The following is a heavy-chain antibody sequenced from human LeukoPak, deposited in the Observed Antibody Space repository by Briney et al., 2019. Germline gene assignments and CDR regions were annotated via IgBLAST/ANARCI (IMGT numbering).Heavy chain of an antibody. J-gene: IGHJ5*02. CDR2: ISWNSGSI. CDR1: GCTFVDYA. V-gene: IGHV3-9*01. D-gene: IGHD6-13*01. Sequence: GGSLRLSCAASGCTFVDYAMHWVRQAPGKCLEWVSGISWNSGSIGYADSVKGRFTISRDNAKNSLYLQMNSLRAEDTALYYCAKGYSSSWYNWFDPWGQGTLVTVSS. CDR3: AKGYSSSWYNWFDP.